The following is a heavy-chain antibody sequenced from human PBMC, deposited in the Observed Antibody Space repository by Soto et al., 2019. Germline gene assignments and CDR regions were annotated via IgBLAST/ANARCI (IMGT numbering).Heavy chain of an antibody. CDR2: IYYSGST. D-gene: IGHD2-21*02. J-gene: IGHJ4*02. Sequence: SETLCLTCAVSGGSISSGGYYWSWIRQHPGKGLEWIGYIYYSGSTYYNPSLKSRVTISVDTSKNQFSLKLSSVTAADTAVYYCARALYCGGDCYSAYWGQGTLVTVSS. V-gene: IGHV4-31*11. CDR3: ARALYCGGDCYSAY. CDR1: GGSISSGGYY.